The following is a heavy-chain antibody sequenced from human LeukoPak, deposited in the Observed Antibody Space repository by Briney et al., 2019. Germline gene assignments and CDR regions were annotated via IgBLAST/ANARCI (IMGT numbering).Heavy chain of an antibody. V-gene: IGHV1-3*01. Sequence: WINAGNGNTKYSQKFQGRVTITRDTSASTAYMELSSLRSEDTAVYYCARDRSVAGSRTFDYWGQGTLVTVSS. D-gene: IGHD6-19*01. J-gene: IGHJ4*02. CDR2: INAGNGNT. CDR3: ARDRSVAGSRTFDY.